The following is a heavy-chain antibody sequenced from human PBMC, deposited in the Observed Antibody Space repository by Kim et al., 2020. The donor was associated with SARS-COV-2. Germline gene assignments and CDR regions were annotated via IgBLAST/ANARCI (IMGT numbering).Heavy chain of an antibody. CDR1: GFTFSSYW. Sequence: GGFLRLSCAASGFTFSSYWMHWVRQAPGKGLVWVSRINSDGSSTSYADSVKGRFTISRDNAKNTLYLQMNRLRAEDTAVYYCARVRGTIFGVVTLDYWGQGTLVTVSS. V-gene: IGHV3-74*01. J-gene: IGHJ4*02. CDR3: ARVRGTIFGVVTLDY. CDR2: INSDGSST. D-gene: IGHD3-3*01.